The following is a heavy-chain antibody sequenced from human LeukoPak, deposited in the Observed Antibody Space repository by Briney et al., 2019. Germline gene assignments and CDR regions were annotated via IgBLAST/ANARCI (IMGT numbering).Heavy chain of an antibody. CDR1: GFTFSSYN. Sequence: SGGSLRLSCAASGFTFSSYNMNWVRQAPGKGLEWVSYISSSSSTIYYADSVRGRFTISRDNAKNSLYLQMNSLRAEDTAVFYCARDMAVTGLTYFDYWGQGTLVTVSS. CDR2: ISSSSSTI. D-gene: IGHD6-19*01. CDR3: ARDMAVTGLTYFDY. J-gene: IGHJ4*02. V-gene: IGHV3-48*01.